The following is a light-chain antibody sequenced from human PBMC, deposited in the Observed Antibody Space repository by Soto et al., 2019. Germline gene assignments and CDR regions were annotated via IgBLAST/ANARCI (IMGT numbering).Light chain of an antibody. Sequence: QPVLTQPPSASGTPGQRGTISCSGSSSNIGSHYVYWDQQLPGTAPKLLISKNNQRPSGVPDRLSGSKSGTSASLAISGLRSEDEADYYCAAWDDSLSSEVFGGGTKLTVL. CDR3: AAWDDSLSSEV. CDR1: SSNIGSHY. CDR2: KNN. V-gene: IGLV1-47*01. J-gene: IGLJ3*02.